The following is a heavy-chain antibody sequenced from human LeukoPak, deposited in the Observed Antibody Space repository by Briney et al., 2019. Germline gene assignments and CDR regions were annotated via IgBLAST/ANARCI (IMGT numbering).Heavy chain of an antibody. CDR1: GFTFSSYG. D-gene: IGHD3-10*01. CDR3: ACWRGSGSYGGYFDY. CDR2: IWYDGSNR. V-gene: IGHV3-33*01. J-gene: IGHJ4*02. Sequence: GRSLRLSCAASGFTFSSYGMYWVRQAPGKGLEWVALIWYDGSNRYCADSVKGRFTISRDNSKNTLYLQMNSLRAEDTAVYYCACWRGSGSYGGYFDYWGQGTLVTVSS.